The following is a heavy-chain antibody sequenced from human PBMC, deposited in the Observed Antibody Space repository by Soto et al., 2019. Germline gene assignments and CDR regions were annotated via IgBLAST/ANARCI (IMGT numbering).Heavy chain of an antibody. J-gene: IGHJ4*02. Sequence: GASVKVSCEASGYTFTTFHLHWVGPAPGQGLAWMGWINPDTGDSEYGQKFQGRVTLTRDTSMTTAYMELSSLTPDATACYLCARVRYGDCSLQYWGQGTPVT. CDR3: ARVRYGDCSLQY. CDR1: GYTFTTFH. CDR2: INPDTGDS. D-gene: IGHD2-21*02. V-gene: IGHV1-2*02.